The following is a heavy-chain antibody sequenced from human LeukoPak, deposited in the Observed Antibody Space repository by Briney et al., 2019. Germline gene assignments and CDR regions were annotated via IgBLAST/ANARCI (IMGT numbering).Heavy chain of an antibody. CDR3: ARTTEGGYTYGYFYYYYMDV. V-gene: IGHV4-59*01. Sequence: SETLSLTCTVSGGSISSYYWSWIRQPPGKGLEWIGYIYYSGSNNYNPSLKSRVTISVDTSKNQFSLKLTSVTAADTAVYYCARTTEGGYTYGYFYYYYMDVWGKGTTVTISS. D-gene: IGHD5-18*01. CDR1: GGSISSYY. CDR2: IYYSGSN. J-gene: IGHJ6*03.